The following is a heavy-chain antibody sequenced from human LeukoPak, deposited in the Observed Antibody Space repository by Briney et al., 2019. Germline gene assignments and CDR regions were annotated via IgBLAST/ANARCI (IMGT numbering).Heavy chain of an antibody. CDR2: ISSSSSAI. CDR3: ATEWSAGY. CDR1: GFTFSSYT. V-gene: IGHV3-48*01. D-gene: IGHD3-3*01. J-gene: IGHJ4*02. Sequence: TGGSLRLSCAASGFTFSSYTMNWVRQAPGKGLEWVSSISSSSSAIYYAASVKGRFTISRDNAKNSLYLQMNSLRAEDTAVYYCATEWSAGYWGQGTLVTVSS.